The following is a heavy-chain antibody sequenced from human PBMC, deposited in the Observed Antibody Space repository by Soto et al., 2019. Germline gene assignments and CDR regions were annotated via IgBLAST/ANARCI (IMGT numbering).Heavy chain of an antibody. V-gene: IGHV1-69*12. J-gene: IGHJ4*02. Sequence: QVQLVQSGAEVKKPGSSVKVSCKASGGTFSSYAISWVRQAPGQGLEWMGGIIPIFGTANYAQKFQGRVTITADESTSTAYMELRSLRSEDTAVYYCARTYLGGIAVARNFDYWGQGTLVTVSS. CDR1: GGTFSSYA. CDR3: ARTYLGGIAVARNFDY. D-gene: IGHD6-19*01. CDR2: IIPIFGTA.